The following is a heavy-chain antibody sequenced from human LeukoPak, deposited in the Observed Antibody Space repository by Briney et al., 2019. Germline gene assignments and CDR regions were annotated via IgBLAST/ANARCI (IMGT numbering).Heavy chain of an antibody. CDR2: ISWNSGSI. CDR3: AKDINGDYDAFDI. D-gene: IGHD4-17*01. Sequence: PGGSLRLSCAASGFTFDDYAMHWVRQAPGKGLEWVSGISWNSGSIGYADSVKGRFAISRDNAKNSLYLQMNSLRAEDTALYYCAKDINGDYDAFDIWGQGTMVTVSS. CDR1: GFTFDDYA. J-gene: IGHJ3*02. V-gene: IGHV3-9*01.